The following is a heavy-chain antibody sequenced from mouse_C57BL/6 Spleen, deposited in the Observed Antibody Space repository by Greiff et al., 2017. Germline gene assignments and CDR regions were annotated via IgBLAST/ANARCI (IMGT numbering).Heavy chain of an antibody. J-gene: IGHJ4*01. CDR3: ARYDYGTLYYYAMDY. V-gene: IGHV14-3*01. Sequence: VQLQQSVAELVRPGASVKLSCTASGFNIKNTYMHWVKQRPEQGLEWIGRIEPANGNTKYAPKFQGKAPITADTSSNTADLQLSSLTSADTAIYYCARYDYGTLYYYAMDYWGQGTSVTVSS. CDR1: GFNIKNTY. CDR2: IEPANGNT. D-gene: IGHD1-1*01.